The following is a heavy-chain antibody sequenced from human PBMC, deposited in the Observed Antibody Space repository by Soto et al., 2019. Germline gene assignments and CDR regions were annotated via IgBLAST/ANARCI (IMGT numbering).Heavy chain of an antibody. CDR2: LYTEGTT. J-gene: IGHJ6*02. CDR1: GLTVSHNY. V-gene: IGHV3-53*01. Sequence: AGGSLRLSCVASGLTVSHNYMAWVRHAPEMGLEWVSILYTEGTTYYADSVKGRFTISRDSSKNTLFLQMDSLRAEDTAVYYCVRPRPSGENYGMDVWGQGTTVTVSS. CDR3: VRPRPSGENYGMDV. D-gene: IGHD3-16*01.